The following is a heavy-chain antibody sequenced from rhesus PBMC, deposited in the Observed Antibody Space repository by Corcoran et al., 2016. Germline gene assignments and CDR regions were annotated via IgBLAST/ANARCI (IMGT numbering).Heavy chain of an antibody. J-gene: IGHJ4*01. CDR1: GGSISSNY. V-gene: IGHV4S11*01. CDR2: IYGSGSST. D-gene: IGHD5-24*01. Sequence: QVQLQESGPGLVKPSETLSLTCAVSGGSISSNYWSWIRQAPGKGLEWIGYIYGSGSSTNSNPSLKSRVTLSVDTSKNQRSLKLSSVTAADTAVYYCARDDGDSWGQGVLVTVSS. CDR3: ARDDGDS.